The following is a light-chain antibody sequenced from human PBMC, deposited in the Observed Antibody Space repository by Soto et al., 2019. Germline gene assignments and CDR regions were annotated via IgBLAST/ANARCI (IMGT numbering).Light chain of an antibody. CDR2: GAS. V-gene: IGKV1-39*01. CDR3: QQSYKFQFN. Sequence: DIKMTQSPSSLSASVGDRVTITCRASRTINMDLNWYQQKSGQSPKLLINGASTLRSGVPSRFSGSGSGTDFTLTIDSRQPEDFATYYCQQSYKFQFNFGPATKVDIK. CDR1: RTINMD. J-gene: IGKJ3*01.